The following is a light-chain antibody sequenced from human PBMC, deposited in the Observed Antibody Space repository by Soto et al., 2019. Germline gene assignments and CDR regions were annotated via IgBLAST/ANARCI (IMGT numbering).Light chain of an antibody. V-gene: IGKV1-12*01. J-gene: IGKJ4*01. CDR2: AAS. Sequence: DIQMTQSPSSVSASVGDRVTITCRASQDISSWLACYQHHPGKAPKLLIYAASSLQSGVPSRFTGSGSGTDFTLTISSLQPEDFATYYCHPANSFPLTVGGGTKVEIK. CDR3: HPANSFPLT. CDR1: QDISSW.